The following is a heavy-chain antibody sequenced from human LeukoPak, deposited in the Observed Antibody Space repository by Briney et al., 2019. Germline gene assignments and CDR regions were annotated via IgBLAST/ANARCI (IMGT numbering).Heavy chain of an antibody. J-gene: IGHJ6*04. CDR2: INHSGST. D-gene: IGHD3-9*01. V-gene: IGHV4-34*01. CDR1: GGSFSGYY. Sequence: ASETLPLTCAVYGGSFSGYYWSWIRQPPGKGLEWIGEINHSGSTNYNPSLKSRVTISVDTSKNQFSLKLSSVTAADTAVYYCARGSIFDWFRRGPYYYYGMDVWGKGTTVTVSS. CDR3: ARGSIFDWFRRGPYYYYGMDV.